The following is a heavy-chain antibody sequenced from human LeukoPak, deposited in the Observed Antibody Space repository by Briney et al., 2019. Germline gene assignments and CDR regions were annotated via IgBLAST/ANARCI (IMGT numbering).Heavy chain of an antibody. CDR2: ISTGPSYIYSA. D-gene: IGHD2-2*02. CDR3: ASSTSYYNFDY. V-gene: IGHV3-21*01. J-gene: IGHJ4*02. Sequence: PGGSLRLSCAASPSTFSSCNMNWVRQAPGKGLEWVSFISTGPSYIYSAYYADSVKGRFTISRDNSRNSLYLQLNSLRAEDTAVYYCASSTSYYNFDYWGQGALVTVSS. CDR1: PSTFSSCN.